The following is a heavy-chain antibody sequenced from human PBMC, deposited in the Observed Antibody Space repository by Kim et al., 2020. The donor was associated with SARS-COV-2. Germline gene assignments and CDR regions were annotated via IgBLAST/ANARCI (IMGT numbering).Heavy chain of an antibody. V-gene: IGHV3-48*02. J-gene: IGHJ4*02. CDR3: ARGWLQNSFDY. Sequence: TKHYSGSANGRLTIARDNARNSVSVQMNNLRDEDTTVYYCARGWLQNSFDYWGQGTPVTVSS. CDR2: TK. D-gene: IGHD5-12*01.